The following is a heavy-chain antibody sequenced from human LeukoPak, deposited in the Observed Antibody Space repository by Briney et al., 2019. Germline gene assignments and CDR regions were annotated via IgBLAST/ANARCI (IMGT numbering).Heavy chain of an antibody. CDR2: INAGNGNT. Sequence: WASVTVSCKASGYTFTIYAMHWVRQAPGQRLEWMGWINAGNGNTKYSQEFQGRVTITRDTSASTAYMELSSLRSEDMAVYYCARGRSIAVAEPPFDYWGQGALVTVSS. CDR1: GYTFTIYA. V-gene: IGHV1-3*03. J-gene: IGHJ4*02. D-gene: IGHD6-19*01. CDR3: ARGRSIAVAEPPFDY.